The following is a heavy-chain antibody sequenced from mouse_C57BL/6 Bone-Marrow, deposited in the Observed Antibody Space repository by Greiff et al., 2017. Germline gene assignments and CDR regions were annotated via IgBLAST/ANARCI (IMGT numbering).Heavy chain of an antibody. D-gene: IGHD1-1*01. Sequence: VPLQQSGAELVRPGSSVKLSCKASGYTFTSYWMHWVKQRPIQGLEWIGNIDPPASDTHYNQKFKDKATLTVDKSYSTAYMQLRSLPSEDSAVYYGATITTVVAVDYWGQGTTLTVSS. CDR3: ATITTVVAVDY. CDR2: IDPPASDT. CDR1: GYTFTSYW. V-gene: IGHV1-52*01. J-gene: IGHJ2*01.